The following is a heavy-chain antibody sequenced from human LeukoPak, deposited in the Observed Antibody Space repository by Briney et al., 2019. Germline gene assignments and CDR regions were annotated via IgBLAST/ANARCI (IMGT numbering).Heavy chain of an antibody. V-gene: IGHV1-69*06. J-gene: IGHJ6*03. D-gene: IGHD3-10*01. Sequence: SVKVSCKASGGTFSSYAISWVRQAPGQGLEWMGGIIPIFGTANYAQKFQGRVTITADKSTSTAYMELSSLSSEDTAVYYCASYGSGSYSGRFPWNGYYYMDVWGKGTTVTVSS. CDR2: IIPIFGTA. CDR1: GGTFSSYA. CDR3: ASYGSGSYSGRFPWNGYYYMDV.